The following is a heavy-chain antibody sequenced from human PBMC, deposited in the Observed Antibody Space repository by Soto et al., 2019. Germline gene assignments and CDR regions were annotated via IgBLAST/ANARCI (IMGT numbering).Heavy chain of an antibody. D-gene: IGHD2-2*01. J-gene: IGHJ4*02. CDR1: GFTFSSYA. CDR2: ISFDGNNK. CDR3: GRCGSPSCLWGGDS. V-gene: IGHV3-30-3*01. Sequence: QVQLVESGGGVVQPGRSLRLSCAASGFTFSSYALHWVRQAPGRGLEWVALISFDGNNKYYANSVKDRFTISRDNSKNSLYLKRRRLRPEDRVVFYWGRCGSPSCLWGGDSGGQGPLVPVSS.